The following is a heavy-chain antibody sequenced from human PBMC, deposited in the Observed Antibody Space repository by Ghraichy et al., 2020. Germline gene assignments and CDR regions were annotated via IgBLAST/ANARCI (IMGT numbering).Heavy chain of an antibody. CDR2: ISYDGINK. Sequence: GGSLRLSCEASGFVLSSYAMHWVRQAPGKGLEWVAVISYDGINKYYADSVKGRFTISRDNSKNTLYLQMNSLRAEDTAVYLCARSTTVTTLIDFWGQGTLVTVSS. J-gene: IGHJ4*02. D-gene: IGHD4-17*01. V-gene: IGHV3-30*04. CDR1: GFVLSSYA. CDR3: ARSTTVTTLIDF.